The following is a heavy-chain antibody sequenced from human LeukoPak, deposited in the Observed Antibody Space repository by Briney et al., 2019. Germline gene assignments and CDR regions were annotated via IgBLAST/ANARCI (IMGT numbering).Heavy chain of an antibody. Sequence: SSETLSLTCTVSGASVRRYYSSWIRQSPGKGLEWIGYSHYSGSANFNPSLKRRVSISVDTSKNQFSLNLRSLTAADTAVYYCAGGGYCSSASCHAPLFDWWGPGILVTVSS. CDR1: GASVRRYY. CDR2: SHYSGSA. J-gene: IGHJ4*02. D-gene: IGHD2-2*01. V-gene: IGHV4-59*02. CDR3: AGGGYCSSASCHAPLFDW.